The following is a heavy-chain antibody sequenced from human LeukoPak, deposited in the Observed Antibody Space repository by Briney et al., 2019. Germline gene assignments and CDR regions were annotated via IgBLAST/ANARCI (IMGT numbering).Heavy chain of an antibody. Sequence: GGSLRPSCAASGFTFSSYAMNWVRQAPGKGLEWVSGISGSGGSTYYADSVKGRVTISRDNSKNTLYLQMNSLRAEDTAVYYCAKDLSSSWNYFDYWGQGTLATVSS. CDR2: ISGSGGST. J-gene: IGHJ4*02. V-gene: IGHV3-23*01. CDR1: GFTFSSYA. CDR3: AKDLSSSWNYFDY. D-gene: IGHD6-13*01.